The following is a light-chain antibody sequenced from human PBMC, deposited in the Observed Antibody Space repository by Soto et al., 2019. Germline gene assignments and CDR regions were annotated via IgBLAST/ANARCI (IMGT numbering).Light chain of an antibody. V-gene: IGKV3-15*01. CDR3: QQYSNWPPIT. CDR2: GTS. J-gene: IGKJ5*01. Sequence: ETVMTQSPGTLSVSLGERATLSCRASQSVSVRLAWYQQNPRQAPRLLIYGTSTRATGSPARFSGSGSGTEFTLTISSLQSEDFAVYYCQQYSNWPPITFGQGTRLEI. CDR1: QSVSVR.